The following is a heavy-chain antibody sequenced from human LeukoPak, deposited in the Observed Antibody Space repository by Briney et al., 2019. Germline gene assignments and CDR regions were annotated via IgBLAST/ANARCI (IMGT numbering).Heavy chain of an antibody. J-gene: IGHJ4*02. CDR3: ARHGGYSSGWFRFDY. V-gene: IGHV4-59*08. D-gene: IGHD6-19*01. CDR2: IYYSGST. CDR1: GGSISSYY. Sequence: SETLFLTCTVSGGSISSYYWSWIRQPPGKGLEWIGYIYYSGSTNYNPSLKSRVTISVDTSKNQFSLKLSSVTAADTAVYYCARHGGYSSGWFRFDYWGQGTLVTVSS.